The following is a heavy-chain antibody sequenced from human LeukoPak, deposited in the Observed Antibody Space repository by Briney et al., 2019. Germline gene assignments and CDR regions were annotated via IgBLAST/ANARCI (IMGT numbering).Heavy chain of an antibody. V-gene: IGHV3-23*01. J-gene: IGHJ4*02. CDR2: LSFSGRGP. D-gene: IGHD3-10*01. CDR3: AKQPLGSGTPLDY. Sequence: PGGSLRLSCAASGFTFTSYAMTWVRQAPGKGLEWVSSLSFSGRGPHYADSVKGRFTVSRDNSKSTLYLQLSSLRADDSAVFYCAKQPLGSGTPLDYWGQGTLVTVSS. CDR1: GFTFTSYA.